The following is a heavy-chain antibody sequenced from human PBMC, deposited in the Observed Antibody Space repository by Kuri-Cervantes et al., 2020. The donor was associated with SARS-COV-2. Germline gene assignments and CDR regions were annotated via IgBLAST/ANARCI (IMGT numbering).Heavy chain of an antibody. V-gene: IGHV1-3*01. CDR3: ARDFFTMGRRGVDI. Sequence: ASVKVSCKASGYTFTSYAMHWVRQAPGQRLEWMGWINAGNGNTKYSQKFQGRVTITRDTSASTAYMELSSLRSEDTAVYYCARDFFTMGRRGVDIWGQGTMVTVSS. J-gene: IGHJ3*02. CDR1: GYTFTSYA. CDR2: INAGNGNT. D-gene: IGHD3-10*01.